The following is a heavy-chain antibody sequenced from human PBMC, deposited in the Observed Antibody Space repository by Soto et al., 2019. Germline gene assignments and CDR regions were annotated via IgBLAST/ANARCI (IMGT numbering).Heavy chain of an antibody. Sequence: PSATLSLTCSVSGGYIISGGYYWGWISQPPGKGLEWIGYIHYKGRTSYNPSLESRASISLDTSGHHFSLKLTAVTAADTAVYYCARCRDAFGFDSWGQGTLVTVSS. J-gene: IGHJ4*02. CDR3: ARCRDAFGFDS. CDR2: IHYKGRT. D-gene: IGHD2-15*01. V-gene: IGHV4-31*03. CDR1: GGYIISGGYY.